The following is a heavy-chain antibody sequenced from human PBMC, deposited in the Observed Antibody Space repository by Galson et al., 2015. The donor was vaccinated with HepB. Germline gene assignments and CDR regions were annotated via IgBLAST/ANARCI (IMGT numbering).Heavy chain of an antibody. J-gene: IGHJ3*01. D-gene: IGHD6-6*01. CDR2: IIPLLDIA. V-gene: IGHV1-69*02. CDR1: GGTFGSKT. Sequence: SVKVSCKASGGTFGSKTLNWVRQAPGQGLEWMGRIIPLLDIANSAQKFQGRVTLTADKSTSTAYMDVSSLTSDDTAVYYCASSEKTDIAARQGALDLWGQGTMVTVSS. CDR3: ASSEKTDIAARQGALDL.